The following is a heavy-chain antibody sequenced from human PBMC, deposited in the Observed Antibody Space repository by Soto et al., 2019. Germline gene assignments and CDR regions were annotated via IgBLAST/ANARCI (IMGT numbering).Heavy chain of an antibody. Sequence: SETLSLTCTVSGGSISSSSYYWGWIRQPPGKGLEWIGSIYYSGSTYYNPSLKSRVTISVDTSKNQFSLKLSSVTAADTAVYYCARRPPTTTVTGRYFDYWGQGTLVTVSS. CDR2: IYYSGST. CDR1: GGSISSSSYY. V-gene: IGHV4-39*01. D-gene: IGHD4-17*01. J-gene: IGHJ4*02. CDR3: ARRPPTTTVTGRYFDY.